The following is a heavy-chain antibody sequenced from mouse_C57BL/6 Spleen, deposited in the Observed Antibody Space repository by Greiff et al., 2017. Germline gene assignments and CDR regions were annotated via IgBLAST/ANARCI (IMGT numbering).Heavy chain of an antibody. CDR3: AREDDGSSYEAMDY. CDR2: INPSSGYT. Sequence: QVQLQQSGAELARPGASVKMSCKASGYTFTSYTMHWVKQRPGKGLEWIGYINPSSGYTKYNQKFKYKATLTADKSSSTAYIQLSSLTSEDSAVYYCAREDDGSSYEAMDYWGQGTSVTVSS. CDR1: GYTFTSYT. J-gene: IGHJ4*01. D-gene: IGHD1-1*01. V-gene: IGHV1-4*01.